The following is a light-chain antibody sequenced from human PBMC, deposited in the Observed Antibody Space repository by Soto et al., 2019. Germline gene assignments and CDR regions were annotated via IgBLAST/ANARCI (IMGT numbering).Light chain of an antibody. CDR2: RNN. J-gene: IGLJ3*02. CDR3: VTWDDSLSGPV. CDR1: SSNIGNNY. V-gene: IGLV1-47*01. Sequence: QPVLTQPPSASGTPGQRVTISCSGTSSNIGNNYVYWYQRLPGTAPKLLIYRNNQRPSGVPDRFSGSKSGTSASLAISGLRSEDEADYFCVTWDDSLSGPVFGGGTKLTVL.